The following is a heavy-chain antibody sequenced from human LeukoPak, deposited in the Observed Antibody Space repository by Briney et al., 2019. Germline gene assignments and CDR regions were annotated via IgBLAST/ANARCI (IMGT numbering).Heavy chain of an antibody. D-gene: IGHD3-10*01. Sequence: PSETLSLTCTVSGGSISSYYWSWIRQPPGKGLEWSGYIYYSGSTNYNPSLKSRVTISVDTSKNQFSLKLSSVTAAGTAVYYCARVRWEYYGSGPDYWGQGTLVTVSS. CDR1: GGSISSYY. CDR2: IYYSGST. V-gene: IGHV4-59*01. CDR3: ARVRWEYYGSGPDY. J-gene: IGHJ4*02.